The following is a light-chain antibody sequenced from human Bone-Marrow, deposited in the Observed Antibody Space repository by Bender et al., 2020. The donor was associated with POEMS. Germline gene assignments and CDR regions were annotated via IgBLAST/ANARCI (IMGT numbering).Light chain of an antibody. CDR3: CSYVGSSWV. J-gene: IGLJ3*02. Sequence: QSALTQPASVSGSPGQSIIISCAGTNSDVGRYDLVSWYQQYPGKAPKLLIHDVIKRPSGVPARFSGSKSGNTASLTISGLQAEDEADFYCCSYVGSSWVFGGGTKLTVL. V-gene: IGLV2-23*02. CDR2: DVI. CDR1: NSDVGRYDL.